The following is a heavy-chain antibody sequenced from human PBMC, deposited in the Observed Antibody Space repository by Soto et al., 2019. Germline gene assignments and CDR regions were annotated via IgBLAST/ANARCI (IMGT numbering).Heavy chain of an antibody. Sequence: GGSLRLSCAASGFTFSSYAMSWVRQAPGKGLEWVSAISGSGGSTYYADSVKGRFTISRDNSKNTLYLLMNSLRAEDTAVYYCAKDRAVIALEAEANWFDPWGQGTLVTVSS. CDR2: ISGSGGST. CDR1: GFTFSSYA. D-gene: IGHD3-10*01. J-gene: IGHJ5*02. V-gene: IGHV3-23*01. CDR3: AKDRAVIALEAEANWFDP.